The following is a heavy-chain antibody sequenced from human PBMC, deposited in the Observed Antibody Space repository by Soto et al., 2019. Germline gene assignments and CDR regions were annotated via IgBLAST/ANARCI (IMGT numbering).Heavy chain of an antibody. J-gene: IGHJ4*02. D-gene: IGHD3-22*01. Sequence: QVQLVESGGGVVQPGRSLRLSCAASGFTFSSYGMHWVRQAPGKGLEWVAVIWYDGSNKYYADSVKGRFTISRDNSKNTLYLQMNSLRAEDTAVYYCARDLSSGDGIDYWGQGTLVTVSS. CDR2: IWYDGSNK. CDR1: GFTFSSYG. V-gene: IGHV3-33*01. CDR3: ARDLSSGDGIDY.